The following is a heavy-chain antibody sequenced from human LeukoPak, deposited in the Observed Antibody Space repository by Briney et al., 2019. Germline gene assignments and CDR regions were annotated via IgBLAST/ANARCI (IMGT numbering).Heavy chain of an antibody. D-gene: IGHD5-18*01. V-gene: IGHV1-24*01. Sequence: GASVKVSCKVSGYTLTELSMHWVRQAPGKGLEWMGGFDPEDGETIYAQKFQGRVTMTEDTSTDTAYMELSSLRSEDTAVYYCVTRYSYGSRYFDLWGRGTLVTVSS. J-gene: IGHJ2*01. CDR3: VTRYSYGSRYFDL. CDR1: GYTLTELS. CDR2: FDPEDGET.